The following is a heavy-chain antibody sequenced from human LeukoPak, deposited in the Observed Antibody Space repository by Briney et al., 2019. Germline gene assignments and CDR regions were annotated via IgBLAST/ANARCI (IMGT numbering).Heavy chain of an antibody. D-gene: IGHD4-17*01. J-gene: IGHJ4*02. Sequence: GRSLRLSCAASGSTFSSYAMHWVRQAPGKGLECVAVISYDGSNKYYADSVKGRFTISRDNSKNTLYLQMNSLRAEDTAVYYCARGPLVTTFRSWVDYWGQGTLVTASS. CDR2: ISYDGSNK. V-gene: IGHV3-30*04. CDR3: ARGPLVTTFRSWVDY. CDR1: GSTFSSYA.